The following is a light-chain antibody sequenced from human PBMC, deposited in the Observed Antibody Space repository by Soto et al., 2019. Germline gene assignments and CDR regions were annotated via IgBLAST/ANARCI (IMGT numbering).Light chain of an antibody. Sequence: EIVMTQSPATLSVSPGERATLSCRASQSVSSNLAWYQQKPGQAPRLLIYGASTRATGIPARFSGSGSGTEFTLTISRLQSEDLAVYYCQQYNNWPRWTFGQGTKVEIK. J-gene: IGKJ1*01. CDR3: QQYNNWPRWT. CDR2: GAS. CDR1: QSVSSN. V-gene: IGKV3-15*01.